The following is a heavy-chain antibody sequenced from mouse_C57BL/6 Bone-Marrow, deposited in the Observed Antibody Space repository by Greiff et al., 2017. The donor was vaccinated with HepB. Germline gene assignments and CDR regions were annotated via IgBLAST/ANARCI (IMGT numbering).Heavy chain of an antibody. V-gene: IGHV1-64*01. CDR2: IHPNSGST. D-gene: IGHD1-1*01. CDR1: GYTFTSYW. Sequence: LQQSGAELVKPGASVKLSCKASGYTFTSYWMHWVKQRPGQGLEWIGMIHPNSGSTNYNEKFKSKATLTVDKASSTAYMQLSSLTSEDSAVYYCARSGATVVAPIAYWGQGTLVTVSA. J-gene: IGHJ3*01. CDR3: ARSGATVVAPIAY.